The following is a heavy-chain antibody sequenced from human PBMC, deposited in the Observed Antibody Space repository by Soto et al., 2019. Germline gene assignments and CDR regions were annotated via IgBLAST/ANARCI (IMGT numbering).Heavy chain of an antibody. CDR3: ARAPVSRLGYDSSGYYYYPGLDY. Sequence: SETLSLTCTVSGGSISSGGYYWSWIRQHPGKGLEWIGYIYYSGSTYYNPSLKSRVTISVDTSKNQFSLKLSSVTAADTAVYYCARAPVSRLGYDSSGYYYYPGLDYWGQGTLVTVSS. D-gene: IGHD3-22*01. CDR1: GGSISSGGYY. V-gene: IGHV4-31*03. CDR2: IYYSGST. J-gene: IGHJ4*02.